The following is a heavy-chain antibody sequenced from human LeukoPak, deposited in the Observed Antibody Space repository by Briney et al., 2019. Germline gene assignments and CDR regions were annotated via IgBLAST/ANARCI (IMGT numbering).Heavy chain of an antibody. CDR2: IYTSGST. Sequence: SETLSLTCTVSGGSISSTSYDWYWIRQPAGKGLEWIGHIYTSGSTNYNPSLKSRVTISVDTSKNQFSLRLTSVTAADTAVYYCTKGRGIWGQGTLVTVSS. CDR1: GGSISSTSYD. V-gene: IGHV4-61*09. J-gene: IGHJ4*02. CDR3: TKGRGI. D-gene: IGHD3-10*01.